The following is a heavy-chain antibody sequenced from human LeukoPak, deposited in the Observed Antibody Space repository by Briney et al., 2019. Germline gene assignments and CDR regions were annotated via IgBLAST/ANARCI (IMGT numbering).Heavy chain of an antibody. CDR1: GGSISSGDYY. CDR2: IYYSGST. Sequence: SETLSLTCTVSGGSISSGDYYWSWIRQPPGKGLEWIGYIYYSGSTYYNPSLKSRVTISVDTSKNQFSLKLNSVTAADTAVYYCARDQEKYYYDSSGYRYYYYMDVWGKGTTVTVSS. V-gene: IGHV4-30-4*08. CDR3: ARDQEKYYYDSSGYRYYYYMDV. D-gene: IGHD3-22*01. J-gene: IGHJ6*03.